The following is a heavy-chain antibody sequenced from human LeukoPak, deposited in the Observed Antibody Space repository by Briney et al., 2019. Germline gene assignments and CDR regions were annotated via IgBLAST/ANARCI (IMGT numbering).Heavy chain of an antibody. CDR3: ARHSGTDLPFDY. J-gene: IGHJ4*02. V-gene: IGHV4-39*01. Sequence: SETLSLTCTVSGGSISSSSYYWGWIRQPPGKGLEWIGSIYYDGSTNYNPSLKSRVTISVDTSKNQFSLKLSSVTAADTAVYYCARHSGTDLPFDYWGQGTLVTVSS. CDR1: GGSISSSSYY. D-gene: IGHD1-26*01. CDR2: IYYDGST.